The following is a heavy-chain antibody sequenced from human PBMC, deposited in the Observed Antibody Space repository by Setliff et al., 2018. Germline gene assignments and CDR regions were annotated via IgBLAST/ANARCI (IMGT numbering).Heavy chain of an antibody. D-gene: IGHD3-22*01. CDR1: GGSISSYY. CDR2: IYYSGST. CDR3: ARGGGYYFGYYYYGMDV. J-gene: IGHJ6*02. Sequence: PSETLSLTCTVSGGSISSYYWSWIRQPPGKGPEWIGYIYYSGSTNYNPSLKSRVTISVDTSKNQFSLKLSSVTAADTAVYYCARGGGYYFGYYYYGMDVWGQGTTDTVSS. V-gene: IGHV4-59*01.